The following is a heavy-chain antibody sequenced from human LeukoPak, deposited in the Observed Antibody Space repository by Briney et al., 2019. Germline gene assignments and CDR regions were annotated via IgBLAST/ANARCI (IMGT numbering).Heavy chain of an antibody. CDR3: AKGGAPFAESAY. V-gene: IGHV3-7*01. D-gene: IGHD3-10*01. Sequence: PGGSLRLSCAASGFTFSSYWMSWVRQAPGKGLEWVANIKEDGSQEYYVDSVRGRFTISRDNARNSVYLQMNSLRAEDTAVYYCAKGGAPFAESAYRGQGTLVTVSS. J-gene: IGHJ4*02. CDR2: IKEDGSQE. CDR1: GFTFSSYW.